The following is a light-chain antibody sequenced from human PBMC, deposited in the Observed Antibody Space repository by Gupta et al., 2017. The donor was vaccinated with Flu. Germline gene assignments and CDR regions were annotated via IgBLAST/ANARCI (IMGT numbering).Light chain of an antibody. Sequence: QSALTQPASVSGSPGQSITIYCTGTSSDVGGYNYVSWFQQHPDKAPKLIIYEVSNGPSGVSNRCSGSKSGNTASLTISGLQADDEGDYYCSSDTSSSALHLLFGGGTKLTVL. CDR3: SSDTSSSALHLL. V-gene: IGLV2-14*01. CDR1: SSDVGGYNY. CDR2: EVS. J-gene: IGLJ3*02.